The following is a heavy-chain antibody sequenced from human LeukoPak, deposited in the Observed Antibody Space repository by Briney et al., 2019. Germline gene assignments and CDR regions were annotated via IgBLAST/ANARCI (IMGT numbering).Heavy chain of an antibody. CDR1: GFTFSSYA. CDR3: AKGPFYDFWSGYAADYYFDY. V-gene: IGHV3-23*01. J-gene: IGHJ4*02. CDR2: ISGSGGST. D-gene: IGHD3-3*01. Sequence: PGGSLRLFCAASGFTFSSYAMSWVRQAPGKGLEWVSAISGSGGSTYYADSVKGRFTISRDNSKNTLYLQMNSLRAEDTAVYYCAKGPFYDFWSGYAADYYFDYWGQGTLVTASS.